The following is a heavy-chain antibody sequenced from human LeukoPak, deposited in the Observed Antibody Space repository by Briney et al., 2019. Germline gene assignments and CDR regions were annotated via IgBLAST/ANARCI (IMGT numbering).Heavy chain of an antibody. CDR1: GGFSRSYY. J-gene: IGHJ4*02. D-gene: IGHD6-6*01. CDR2: IYSSGST. CDR3: ARHREYSRSSVDY. V-gene: IGHV4-4*09. Sequence: SETLSLTCTVSGGFSRSYYWSWIRQPPGKGLEWIGYIYSSGSTNYNPSLKSRVTISVDTSKNQFSLKLRSVTAADTAVYYCARHREYSRSSVDYWGQGTLVNVSS.